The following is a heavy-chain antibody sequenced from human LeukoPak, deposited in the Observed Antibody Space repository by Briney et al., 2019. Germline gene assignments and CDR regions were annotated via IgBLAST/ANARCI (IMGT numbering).Heavy chain of an antibody. Sequence: ASETLSLTCAVSGGSISSSNWWSWVRQPPGKGLEWIGEIYHSGSTNYSPSLKSRLNISVDTSKNHFSLRLNSMTAADTAVYYCARGGDWDPYYFDYWGQGTLVTVSS. CDR2: IYHSGST. CDR3: ARGGDWDPYYFDY. V-gene: IGHV4-4*02. CDR1: GGSISSSNW. J-gene: IGHJ4*02. D-gene: IGHD2-21*02.